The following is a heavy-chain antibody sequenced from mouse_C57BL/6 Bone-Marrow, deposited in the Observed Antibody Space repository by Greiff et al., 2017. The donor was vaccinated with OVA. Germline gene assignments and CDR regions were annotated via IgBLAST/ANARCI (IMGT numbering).Heavy chain of an antibody. Sequence: QVHVKQSGAELVRPGASVTLSCKASGYTFTDYEMHWVKQTPVHGLEWIGAIDPETGGTAYNQKFKGKAILTADKSSSTAYMELRSLTSEDSAVYYCTPGDWYFDVWGTGTTVTVSS. CDR1: GYTFTDYE. CDR3: TPGDWYFDV. D-gene: IGHD4-1*01. V-gene: IGHV1-15*01. J-gene: IGHJ1*03. CDR2: IDPETGGT.